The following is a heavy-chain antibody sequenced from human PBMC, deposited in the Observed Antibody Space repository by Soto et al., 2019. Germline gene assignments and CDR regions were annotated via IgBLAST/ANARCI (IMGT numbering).Heavy chain of an antibody. Sequence: SETLSLTCAVYGGSFSGYYWSWIRQPPGKGLEWIGEINHSGSTNYNPSLKSRVTISVDTSKNQFSLNLKSVTAADTAVYYCATLPPRIVVVVLPIPSWGQGTLVTVSS. V-gene: IGHV4-34*01. J-gene: IGHJ4*02. CDR2: INHSGST. CDR3: ATLPPRIVVVVLPIPS. CDR1: GGSFSGYY. D-gene: IGHD2-15*01.